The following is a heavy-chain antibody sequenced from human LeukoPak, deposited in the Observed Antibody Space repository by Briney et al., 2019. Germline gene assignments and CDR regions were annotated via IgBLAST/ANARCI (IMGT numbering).Heavy chain of an antibody. V-gene: IGHV3-66*01. J-gene: IGHJ5*02. CDR1: GFTVSSNY. CDR3: ARDIMGRPDIAVAALGS. D-gene: IGHD6-19*01. Sequence: GGSLRLSCAASGFTVSSNYMSRVCQAPGKGLEWVSVIHSGGDTGSADSVKDRFIISRDNSKNMLYLQLNSLRVEDTAVYYCARDIMGRPDIAVAALGSWGQGTLVIVSA. CDR2: IHSGGDT.